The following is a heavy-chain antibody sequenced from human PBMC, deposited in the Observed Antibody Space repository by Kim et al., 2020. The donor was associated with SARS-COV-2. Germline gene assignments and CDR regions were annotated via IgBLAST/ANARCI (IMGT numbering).Heavy chain of an antibody. J-gene: IGHJ5*02. D-gene: IGHD3-10*01. CDR3: ASATHYGSGSRFDP. Sequence: SETLSLTCAVSGGSISSGGYSWSWIRQPQGKGLEWIGYIYHSGSTYYTPSLKSRVTISVDRSQNQFSLKLSSVTAADTAVYYCASATHYGSGSRFDPWGQGTLVTVSS. CDR2: IYHSGST. CDR1: GGSISSGGYS. V-gene: IGHV4-30-2*01.